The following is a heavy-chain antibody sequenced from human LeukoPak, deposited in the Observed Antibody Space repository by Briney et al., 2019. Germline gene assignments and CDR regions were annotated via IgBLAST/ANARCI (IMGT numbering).Heavy chain of an antibody. CDR1: GDSITNYY. CDR2: IHSSGGT. J-gene: IGHJ4*02. Sequence: SETLSLTCTVSGDSITNYYWDWIRQPAGKGLEWIGRIHSSGGTNNHPSLESRLTISVDTSKNQFSLELTSVTAADTAVYYCAKEDLSSVTSDSWGQGALVTVSS. V-gene: IGHV4-4*07. D-gene: IGHD2-21*02. CDR3: AKEDLSSVTSDS.